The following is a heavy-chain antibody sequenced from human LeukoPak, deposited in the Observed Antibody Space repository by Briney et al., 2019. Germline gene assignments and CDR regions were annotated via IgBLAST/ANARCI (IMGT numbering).Heavy chain of an antibody. CDR2: IHPEGNEK. Sequence: GGSLRLSCAVSGFSFSNFWMSWLRQAPGRGLEWVANIHPEGNEKYHVESVKGRFTISRDNAKNLLFLQMNGLRVEDTAVYYCARGDDSSGYHWGQGTLVTVSS. D-gene: IGHD1-1*01. CDR3: ARGDDSSGYH. J-gene: IGHJ5*02. V-gene: IGHV3-7*04. CDR1: GFSFSNFW.